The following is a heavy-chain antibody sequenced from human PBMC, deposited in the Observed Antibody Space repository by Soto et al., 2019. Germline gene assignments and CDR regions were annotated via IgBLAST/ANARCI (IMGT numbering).Heavy chain of an antibody. J-gene: IGHJ2*01. CDR2: INPSTSHI. CDR3: AKFEGHPLEYWYLDF. D-gene: IGHD1-1*01. CDR1: GFTFSSYH. V-gene: IGHV3-21*04. Sequence: EVQLVESGGGLVMPGGSLRLSCAASGFTFSSYHMNWVRQAPGKGLEWVSSINPSTSHIYYADSVRGRVTISRDDSKNTLYAQMNSLRAEDTAVYYCAKFEGHPLEYWYLDFWGRGTLVTVSS.